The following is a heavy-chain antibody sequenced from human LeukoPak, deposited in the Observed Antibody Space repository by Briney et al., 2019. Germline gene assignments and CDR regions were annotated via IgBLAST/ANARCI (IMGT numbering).Heavy chain of an antibody. CDR3: AKXXXRYYYGSGSSYYYYYYYMDV. Sequence: GGSLRLSCAASGFTFSSYGMHWVRQAPGKGLEGVAFIRYDGSNKYYADSVKGRFTISRDNSKNTLYLQMNSLKADEQAVEYWAKXXXRYYYGSGSSYYYYYYYMDVWGKGTTVTISS. J-gene: IGHJ6*03. CDR1: GFTFSSYG. D-gene: IGHD3-10*01. CDR2: IRYDGSNK. V-gene: IGHV3-30*02.